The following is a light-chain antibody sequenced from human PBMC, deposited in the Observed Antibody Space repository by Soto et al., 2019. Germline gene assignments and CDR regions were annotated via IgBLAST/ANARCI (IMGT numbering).Light chain of an antibody. CDR3: LQHNSYPPP. Sequence: IQVTLSAATLSASVGDRVTITCRASQSISSWLAWYQQKPGKAPKLLIFAASTLQSGVPSRFSGTGSGTEFTLTISSLQPEDFATYYCLQHNSYPPPFGHGGRLEI. CDR1: QSISSW. V-gene: IGKV1-5*01. CDR2: AAS. J-gene: IGKJ5*01.